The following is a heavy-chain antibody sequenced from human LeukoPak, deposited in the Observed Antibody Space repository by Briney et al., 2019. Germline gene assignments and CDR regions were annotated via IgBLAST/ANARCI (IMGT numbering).Heavy chain of an antibody. V-gene: IGHV4-4*09. D-gene: IGHD1-26*01. Sequence: SETLSLTCTVSGGSISSYYWSWIRQPPGKGLEWIGYIYTSGSTNYNPSLKSRVTISVDTSKNQFSLKPSPVTAADTAVYYCARSPREGNYFDYWGQGTLVTLSS. CDR1: GGSISSYY. CDR3: ARSPREGNYFDY. J-gene: IGHJ4*02. CDR2: IYTSGST.